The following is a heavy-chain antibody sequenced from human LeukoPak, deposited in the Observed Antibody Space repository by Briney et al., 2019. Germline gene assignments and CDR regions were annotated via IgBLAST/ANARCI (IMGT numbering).Heavy chain of an antibody. Sequence: GGSLRLSCAASGFTFSDYYMSWIRQAPGKGLEWISYISSSSGSTNYADSVKGRFTISRDNAKDSLYLQMNSLRAEDTAVYYCARAIKTTLTDFDYWGQGTLVTVSS. CDR2: ISSSSGST. CDR1: GFTFSDYY. J-gene: IGHJ4*02. CDR3: ARAIKTTLTDFDY. V-gene: IGHV3-11*03. D-gene: IGHD4-17*01.